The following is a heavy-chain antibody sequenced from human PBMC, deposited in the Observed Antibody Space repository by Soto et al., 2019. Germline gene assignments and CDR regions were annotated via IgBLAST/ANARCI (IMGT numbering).Heavy chain of an antibody. V-gene: IGHV4-34*01. CDR2: INHSGST. D-gene: IGHD2-2*01. J-gene: IGHJ4*02. CDR3: ARRYCSSTSCYVVDY. Sequence: PSETLSLTCAVYGGSFSGYYLSWIRQPPGKGLEWIGEINHSGSTNYNPSLKSRVTISVDTSKNQFSLKLSSVTAADTAVYYCARRYCSSTSCYVVDYWGQGTLVTVSS. CDR1: GGSFSGYY.